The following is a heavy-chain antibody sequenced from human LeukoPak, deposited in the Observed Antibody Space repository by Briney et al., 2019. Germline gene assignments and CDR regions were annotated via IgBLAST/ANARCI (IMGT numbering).Heavy chain of an antibody. CDR2: ISYDGSNK. J-gene: IGHJ4*02. CDR1: GFTFSSYA. CDR3: ARHVVAVGFDY. Sequence: AGGSLRLSCAASGFTFSSYAMHWVRQAPGKGLEWVAVISYDGSNKYYADSVMGRFTISRDNANNSLYLQMNSLRAEDTAVYYCARHVVAVGFDYWGQGTLVTVSS. D-gene: IGHD3-22*01. V-gene: IGHV3-30*04.